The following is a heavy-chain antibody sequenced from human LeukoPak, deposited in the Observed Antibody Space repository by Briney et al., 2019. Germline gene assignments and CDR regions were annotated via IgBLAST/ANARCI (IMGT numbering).Heavy chain of an antibody. CDR3: AKDSSSATVFDY. CDR2: ISGSGGST. CDR1: GFTFSSYG. D-gene: IGHD4-17*01. Sequence: PGGSLRLSCAASGFTFSSYGMSWVRQAPGKGLEWVSAISGSGGSTYYADSVKGRFTISRDNSKNTLYLQMSSLRAEDTAVYYCAKDSSSATVFDYWGQGTLVTVSS. J-gene: IGHJ4*02. V-gene: IGHV3-23*01.